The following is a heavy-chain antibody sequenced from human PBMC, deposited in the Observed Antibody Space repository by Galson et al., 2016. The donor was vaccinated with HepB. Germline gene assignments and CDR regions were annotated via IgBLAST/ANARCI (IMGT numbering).Heavy chain of an antibody. CDR1: GGSVTNHQYC. D-gene: IGHD2-21*01. CDR3: VDYCGGGACPDY. Sequence: SETLSLTCTVSGGSVTNHQYCWGWVRQAPGKGLEWIASFCYTGITYYNPSLRSRLTMDVDTSKFQLSLHLRSVAAADTAVYYCVDYCGGGACPDYWGQGTLVTVSS. V-gene: IGHV4-39*01. CDR2: FCYTGIT. J-gene: IGHJ4*02.